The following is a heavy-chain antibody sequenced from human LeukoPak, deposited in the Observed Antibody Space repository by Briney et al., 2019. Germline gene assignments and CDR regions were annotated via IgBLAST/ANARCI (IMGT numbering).Heavy chain of an antibody. CDR1: GFTFSSYS. CDR2: ISSSSSYI. D-gene: IGHD5-24*01. Sequence: GGSLRLSCAASGFTFSSYSMNWVRQAPGKGLEWVSSISSSSSYIYYADSVKGRFTISRDNAKNSLYLQMNSLRAEDTAVYYCARDLGVRRWLQFSAYFDYWGQGTLVTVSS. CDR3: ARDLGVRRWLQFSAYFDY. V-gene: IGHV3-21*01. J-gene: IGHJ4*02.